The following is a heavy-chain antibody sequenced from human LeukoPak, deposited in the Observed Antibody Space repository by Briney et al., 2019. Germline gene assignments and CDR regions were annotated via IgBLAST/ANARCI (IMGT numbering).Heavy chain of an antibody. D-gene: IGHD3-10*01. CDR1: GYTFTSYG. J-gene: IGHJ3*02. CDR3: ARVEPTMARGVIRYAFDI. Sequence: ASVKVSCKASGYTFTSYGISWVRQAPGQGLEWMGWISAYNGNTNYAQKLQGRVTMTTDTSTSTAYMELRSLRSDDTAVYYCARVEPTMARGVIRYAFDIWGQGTMVTVSS. CDR2: ISAYNGNT. V-gene: IGHV1-18*01.